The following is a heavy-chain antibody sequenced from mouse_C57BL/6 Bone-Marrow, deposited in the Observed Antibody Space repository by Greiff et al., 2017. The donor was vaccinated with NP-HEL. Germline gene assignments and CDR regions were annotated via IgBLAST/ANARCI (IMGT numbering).Heavy chain of an antibody. V-gene: IGHV1-26*01. CDR1: GYTFTDYY. D-gene: IGHD2-4*01. CDR2: INPNNGGT. J-gene: IGHJ4*01. CDR3: ARGLRLAMDY. Sequence: VQLQQSGPELVKPGASVKISCKASGYTFTDYYMNWVKQSHGKSLEWIGDINPNNGGTSYNQKFKGKATLTVDKSSSTAYMELRSLTSEDSAVYYCARGLRLAMDYWGQGTSVTVSS.